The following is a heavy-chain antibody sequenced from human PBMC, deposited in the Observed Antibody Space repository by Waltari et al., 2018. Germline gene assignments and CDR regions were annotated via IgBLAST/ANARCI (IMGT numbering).Heavy chain of an antibody. D-gene: IGHD3-16*02. V-gene: IGHV1-69*04. J-gene: IGHJ5*02. CDR3: ARDPYIWGSYRYFWFDP. CDR1: GGTFSSYA. Sequence: QVQLVQSGAEVKKPGSSVKVSCKASGGTFSSYAISWVRQAPGQGLEWMGGIVPILGIAKYAQKFQGRVTITADESTSTAYMELSSLRSEDTAVYYCARDPYIWGSYRYFWFDPWGQGTLVTVSS. CDR2: IVPILGIA.